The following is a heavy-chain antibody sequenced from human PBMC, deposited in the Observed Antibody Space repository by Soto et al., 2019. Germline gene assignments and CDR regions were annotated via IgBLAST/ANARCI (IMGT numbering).Heavy chain of an antibody. CDR1: GFTFSSYG. D-gene: IGHD2-8*01. CDR2: ISYDGSNK. V-gene: IGHV3-30*18. Sequence: PGGSLRLSCAASGFTFSSYGMHWVRQAPGKGLEWVAVISYDGSNKYYADSVKGRFTISRDNSKNTLYLQMNSLRAEDTAVYYCAKADQVYATPGDAFDIWGQGTMVTGSS. J-gene: IGHJ3*02. CDR3: AKADQVYATPGDAFDI.